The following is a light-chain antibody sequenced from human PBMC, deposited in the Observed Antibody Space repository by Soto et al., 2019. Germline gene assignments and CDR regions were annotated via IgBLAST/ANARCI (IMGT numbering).Light chain of an antibody. Sequence: QSALTQPRSVSGSPGQSVTISCTGTSSDVGGYNYVSWYQQHPGKAPKPMIYDVSKRPSGVPDRFSGFKSGNTASLTISGLQAEDEADYYCCSYAGSSYVFGTGTKVTVL. CDR1: SSDVGGYNY. CDR2: DVS. J-gene: IGLJ1*01. V-gene: IGLV2-11*01. CDR3: CSYAGSSYV.